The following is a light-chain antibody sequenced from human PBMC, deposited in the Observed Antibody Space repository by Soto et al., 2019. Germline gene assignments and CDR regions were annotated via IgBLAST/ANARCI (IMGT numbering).Light chain of an antibody. CDR2: DAS. CDR3: QQINSFPPT. Sequence: DIQMTQSPSSVSASVGDRVTITCRASRDIKTSLAWYQQRPGKGPELLIYDASTLQSGVPSRISGSGSGTEFTLTISRLQPEHFATFYCQQINSFPPTFGGGTKVAI. CDR1: RDIKTS. J-gene: IGKJ4*01. V-gene: IGKV1-12*01.